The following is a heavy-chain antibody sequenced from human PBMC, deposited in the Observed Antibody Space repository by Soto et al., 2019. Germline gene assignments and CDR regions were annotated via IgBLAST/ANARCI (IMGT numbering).Heavy chain of an antibody. V-gene: IGHV3-9*01. J-gene: IGHJ4*02. Sequence: QLVESGGGLVQPGRSLRLSCAASGFTFGDYAMHWVRQRPGEGLEWVSSISWNRANIGYADSVKGRFFISRDNAENSLYLQMDSLTDEDTALYYCAKGRTGMPSEIDSWGQGTLVAVSS. D-gene: IGHD2-2*01. CDR2: ISWNRANI. CDR1: GFTFGDYA. CDR3: AKGRTGMPSEIDS.